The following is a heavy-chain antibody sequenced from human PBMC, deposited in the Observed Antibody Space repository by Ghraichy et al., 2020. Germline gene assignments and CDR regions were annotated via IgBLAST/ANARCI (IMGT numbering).Heavy chain of an antibody. CDR1: GGSISSGGYY. D-gene: IGHD3-22*01. V-gene: IGHV4-31*03. J-gene: IGHJ6*02. CDR2: IYYSGST. Sequence: SETLSLTCTVSGGSISSGGYYWSWIRQHPGKGLEWIGYIYYSGSTYYNPSLKSRVTISVDTSKNQFSLKLSSVPAADTAVYYCARGGAHYYDSSGYNYYYYGMDVWGQGTTVTVSS. CDR3: ARGGAHYYDSSGYNYYYYGMDV.